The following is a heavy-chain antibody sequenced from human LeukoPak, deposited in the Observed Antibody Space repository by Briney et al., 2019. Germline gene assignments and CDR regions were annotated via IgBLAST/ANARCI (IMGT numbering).Heavy chain of an antibody. CDR1: GYTFTSYY. Sequence: ASVKVSCKASGYTFTSYYMHWVRQAPGQGLEWMGWINPNTGGTNYAQKFQGRVTMTTDTSTSTAYMELRSLRSDDTAVYYCARDSAGRNYYDSSGSIDYWGQGTLVTVSS. D-gene: IGHD3-22*01. CDR3: ARDSAGRNYYDSSGSIDY. V-gene: IGHV1-2*02. CDR2: INPNTGGT. J-gene: IGHJ4*02.